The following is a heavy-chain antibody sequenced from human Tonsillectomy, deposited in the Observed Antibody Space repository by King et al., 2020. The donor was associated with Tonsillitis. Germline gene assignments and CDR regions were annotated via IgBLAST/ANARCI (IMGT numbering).Heavy chain of an antibody. Sequence: QLVQSGGGLVKPGGSLRLSCAASGFTFSSYSMNWVRQAPGKGLEWVSSISSSSSYIYYADSVKGRFTISRDNAKNSLYLQMNSLRAEDTAVYYCARDPRLYYYYMDVWGKGTTVTVSS. CDR1: GFTFSSYS. J-gene: IGHJ6*03. V-gene: IGHV3-21*01. CDR2: ISSSSSYI. CDR3: ARDPRLYYYYMDV.